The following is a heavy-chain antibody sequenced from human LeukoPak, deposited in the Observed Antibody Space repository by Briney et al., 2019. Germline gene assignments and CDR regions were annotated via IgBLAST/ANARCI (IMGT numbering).Heavy chain of an antibody. D-gene: IGHD3-9*01. CDR2: INPNSGAT. V-gene: IGHV1-2*02. Sequence: GASVKVSCKASGYTFTGYNMHWVRQAPGQRLEWLGWINPNSGATLSAPNFQGRVTMTMDTSITTVYMELSRLTSDDTAVYYCARRGSYFDLWGQGAPVTVSS. J-gene: IGHJ4*02. CDR1: GYTFTGYN. CDR3: ARRGSYFDL.